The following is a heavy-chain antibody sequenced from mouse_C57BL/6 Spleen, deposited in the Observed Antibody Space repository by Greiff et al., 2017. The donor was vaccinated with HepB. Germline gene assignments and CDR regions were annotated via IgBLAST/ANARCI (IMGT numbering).Heavy chain of an antibody. Sequence: EVQLQQSGPELVKPGASVKISCKASGYTFTDYYMNWVKQSHGKSLEWIGDINPNNGGTSYNQKFKGKATLTVDKSSSTAYMELRSLTAEDSAVYYFARGGHLVPFAYWGQGTLVTVSA. V-gene: IGHV1-26*01. J-gene: IGHJ3*01. CDR1: GYTFTDYY. CDR2: INPNNGGT. CDR3: ARGGHLVPFAY.